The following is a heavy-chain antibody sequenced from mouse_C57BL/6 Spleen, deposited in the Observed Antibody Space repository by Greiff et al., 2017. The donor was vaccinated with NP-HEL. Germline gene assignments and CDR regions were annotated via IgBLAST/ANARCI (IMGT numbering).Heavy chain of an antibody. J-gene: IGHJ2*01. Sequence: VQLQQSGAELVRPGSSVKLSCKASGYTFTSYWMHWVKQRPIQGLEWIGNIDPSDSETHYNQKFKDKATLTVDKSSSTAYMQLSSRTSEDSAVYYCARGSTVVATDFDYWGQGTTLTVSS. CDR3: ARGSTVVATDFDY. V-gene: IGHV1-52*01. CDR2: IDPSDSET. CDR1: GYTFTSYW. D-gene: IGHD1-1*01.